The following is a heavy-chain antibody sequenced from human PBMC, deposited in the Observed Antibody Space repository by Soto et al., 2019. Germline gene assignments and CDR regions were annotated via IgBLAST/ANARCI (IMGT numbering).Heavy chain of an antibody. V-gene: IGHV3-23*01. CDR1: GFTFSRYA. D-gene: IGHD6-19*01. CDR2: ISGSGDST. J-gene: IGHJ4*02. Sequence: ESGGGLVQPGGSLRLSCAASGFTFSRYAMSWVRQAPGKGLEWVSAISGSGDSTYYADSVRGRFAISRDNSKNTLYLQMNSLRVEDTAAYYCAKRAVAHDYWGQGTLVTVSS. CDR3: AKRAVAHDY.